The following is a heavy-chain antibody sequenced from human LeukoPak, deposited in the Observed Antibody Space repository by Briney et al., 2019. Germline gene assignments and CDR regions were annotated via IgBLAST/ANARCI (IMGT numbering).Heavy chain of an antibody. V-gene: IGHV3-11*01. CDR2: ISHSGNTI. J-gene: IGHJ4*02. D-gene: IGHD6-6*01. Sequence: GGSLRLSCAASGFTFSDYYMSWIRQAPGKGLEWVSYISHSGNTIKYADSVKGRFTISRDNAKNSLSLQMSSLRAEDTAVYYCARASDSSSGYFDCWGQGTLVTVSS. CDR3: ARASDSSSGYFDC. CDR1: GFTFSDYY.